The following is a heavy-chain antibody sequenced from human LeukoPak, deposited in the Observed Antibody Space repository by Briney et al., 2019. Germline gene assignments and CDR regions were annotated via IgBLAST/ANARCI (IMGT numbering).Heavy chain of an antibody. Sequence: GGSLRLSCAPSGFTFSSYWMHWVRQAPGKGLVGVSRINSDGSSPSYADSVKGRFTSSRDNAKNTLSLQMNSLRAEDTAVYYCARDGNYYGSGSYSPHSGYYYYMDVWGKGTTVTVSS. CDR2: INSDGSSP. CDR3: ARDGNYYGSGSYSPHSGYYYYMDV. J-gene: IGHJ6*03. V-gene: IGHV3-74*01. CDR1: GFTFSSYW. D-gene: IGHD3-10*01.